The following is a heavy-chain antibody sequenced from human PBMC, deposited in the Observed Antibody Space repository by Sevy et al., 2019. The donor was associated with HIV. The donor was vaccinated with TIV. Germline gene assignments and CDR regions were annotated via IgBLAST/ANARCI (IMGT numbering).Heavy chain of an antibody. CDR3: ARDRQGITVAGTAIDY. CDR1: GFTFSSYE. Sequence: GESLKISCTASGFTFSSYEMNWVRQAPGKGLEWVSYITLSGSTIYYADSVKGRFTISRDNAKNSLYLQMSSLRAEDTAVYYCARDRQGITVAGTAIDYWGQGTLVTVSS. D-gene: IGHD6-19*01. V-gene: IGHV3-48*03. CDR2: ITLSGSTI. J-gene: IGHJ4*02.